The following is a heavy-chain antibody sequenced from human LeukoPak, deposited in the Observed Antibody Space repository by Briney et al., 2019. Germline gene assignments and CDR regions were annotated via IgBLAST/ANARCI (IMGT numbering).Heavy chain of an antibody. Sequence: ASVKVSCKASGYTFTGYYMHWVRQAPGQGLEWMGWINPNSGGTNYAQKFQGRVTMTRDTSISTAYMELSRLRSDDTAVYYCAREGPHYDSSGYYGGWFDPWGEGTLVTVS. CDR1: GYTFTGYY. V-gene: IGHV1-2*02. CDR2: INPNSGGT. J-gene: IGHJ5*02. CDR3: AREGPHYDSSGYYGGWFDP. D-gene: IGHD3-22*01.